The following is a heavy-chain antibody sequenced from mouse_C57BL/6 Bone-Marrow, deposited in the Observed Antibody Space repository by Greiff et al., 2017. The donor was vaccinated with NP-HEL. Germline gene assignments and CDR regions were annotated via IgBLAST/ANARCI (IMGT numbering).Heavy chain of an antibody. CDR1: GYTFTNYW. J-gene: IGHJ4*01. CDR3: ARESLLGAMDY. V-gene: IGHV1-63*01. Sequence: VQLQQSGAELVRPGTSVKMSCKASGYTFTNYWIGWAKQRPGHGLEWIGDIYPGGGYTNYTEKLKGKATLTADKSSSTAYMQFSSLTSEDSAIYYCARESLLGAMDYWGQGTSVTVSS. D-gene: IGHD4-1*01. CDR2: IYPGGGYT.